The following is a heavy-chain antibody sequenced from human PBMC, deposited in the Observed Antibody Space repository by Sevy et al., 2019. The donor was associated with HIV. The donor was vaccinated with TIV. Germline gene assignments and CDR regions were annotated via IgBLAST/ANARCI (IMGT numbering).Heavy chain of an antibody. J-gene: IGHJ6*03. CDR3: ASGSSTWYNYYYYMDV. CDR1: GFTFTGYK. Sequence: ASVKVSCKASGFTFTGYKIYWVRQAPGQGLEWMGWIDPYTGDTNYARNFKGRVTMTRDTSTNTAYMELSRLRSDDTAMYYCASGSSTWYNYYYYMDVWGKGTTVTVSS. V-gene: IGHV1-2*02. D-gene: IGHD6-13*01. CDR2: IDPYTGDT.